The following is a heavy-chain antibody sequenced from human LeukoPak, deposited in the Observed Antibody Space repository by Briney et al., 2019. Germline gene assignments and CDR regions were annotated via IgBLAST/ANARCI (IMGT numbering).Heavy chain of an antibody. J-gene: IGHJ6*02. CDR1: GNYW. CDR3: ARFRGYSYGSASYYYGMDV. D-gene: IGHD5-18*01. CDR2: IGTAGDT. V-gene: IGHV3-13*01. Sequence: GGSLRLSCAASGNYWMHWVRQATGKGLEWVSAIGTAGDTYYPGSMKGRFTISRENAKNSLYLQMNSLRAGDTAVYYCARFRGYSYGSASYYYGMDVWGQGTTVTVSS.